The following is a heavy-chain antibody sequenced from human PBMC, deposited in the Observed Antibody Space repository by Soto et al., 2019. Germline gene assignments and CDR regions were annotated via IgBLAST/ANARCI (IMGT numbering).Heavy chain of an antibody. CDR2: IYYSGST. D-gene: IGHD5-12*01. V-gene: IGHV4-39*01. Sequence: SETLSLTCTVSGGSIGSSSYYWGWIRQPPGKGLEWIGSIYYSGSTYYNPSLKSRVTISVDTSKNQFSLKLSSVTAADTAVYYCARQDSSGYDSDYWGQGTLVTSPQ. J-gene: IGHJ4*02. CDR1: GGSIGSSSYY. CDR3: ARQDSSGYDSDY.